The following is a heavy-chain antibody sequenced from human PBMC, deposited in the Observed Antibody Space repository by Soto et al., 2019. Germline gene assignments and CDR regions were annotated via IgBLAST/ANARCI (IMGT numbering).Heavy chain of an antibody. CDR3: ARGSGGYSSSRS. V-gene: IGHV3-53*01. CDR1: GFTVRSNY. J-gene: IGHJ5*02. D-gene: IGHD6-13*01. Sequence: EVQLVESGGGLIQPGGSLRLSCAASGFTVRSNYMSWVRQAPGKGLEWVSVIYSGGSTYYADSVKGRFTISRDNSKNTLYLQMNSLRVEDTAVYSCARGSGGYSSSRSWGQGTLVTVSS. CDR2: IYSGGST.